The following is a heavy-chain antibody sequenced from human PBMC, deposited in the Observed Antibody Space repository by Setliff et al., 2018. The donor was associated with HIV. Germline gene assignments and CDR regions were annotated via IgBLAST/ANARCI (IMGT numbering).Heavy chain of an antibody. CDR1: GFTFSSYA. CDR2: ISASGGRT. D-gene: IGHD6-6*01. V-gene: IGHV3-23*01. Sequence: GGSLRLSCAASGFTFSSYAMNWVRQAPGKGLEWVSAISASGGRTYYADSVKGRFTISRDNSKNSLYLQMNSLRAEDTAVYYCARDRKFGSSGFYYYYMDVWGKGTTVTVSS. J-gene: IGHJ6*03. CDR3: ARDRKFGSSGFYYYYMDV.